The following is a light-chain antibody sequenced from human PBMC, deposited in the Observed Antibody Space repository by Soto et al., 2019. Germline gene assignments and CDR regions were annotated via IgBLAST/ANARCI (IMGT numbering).Light chain of an antibody. J-gene: IGLJ1*01. CDR1: SSDVGIYNY. CDR3: SSYTTSSTRV. Sequence: QSVLTQPASVSFSPGQAIAISCTGSSSDVGIYNYVSWYQQHPGKVPKLIIYEVSNRPSGVSNRFSGSKSGNTASLTISGLQAEDEADYYCSSYTTSSTRVFGTGTKVTVL. CDR2: EVS. V-gene: IGLV2-14*01.